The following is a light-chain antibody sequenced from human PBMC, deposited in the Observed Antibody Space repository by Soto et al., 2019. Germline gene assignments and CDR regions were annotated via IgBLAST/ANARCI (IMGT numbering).Light chain of an antibody. CDR2: DAS. Sequence: DIQVTQSPSTLSASVGDRVTITCRASQSISSWLAWYQQTPGKAPKLLIYDASSLESGVPSRFSGSGSGTEFTLTITSLQPDDFATYYCQQYNSYPRTFGQGTKVEV. V-gene: IGKV1-5*01. CDR3: QQYNSYPRT. CDR1: QSISSW. J-gene: IGKJ1*01.